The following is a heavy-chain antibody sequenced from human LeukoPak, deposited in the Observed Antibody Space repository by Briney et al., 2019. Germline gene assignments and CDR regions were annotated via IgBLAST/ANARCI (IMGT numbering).Heavy chain of an antibody. CDR2: IYYSGST. CDR1: GGSISSYY. CDR3: ARVAVAGRRFDP. D-gene: IGHD6-19*01. Sequence: PSETLSLTCTVSGGSISSYYWSWIRQPPGKGLEWIGYIYYSGSTNYNPSLKSRVTISVDTSKNQFSLKLSSVTAADTAVYYCARVAVAGRRFDPWGQGALVTVSA. V-gene: IGHV4-59*08. J-gene: IGHJ5*02.